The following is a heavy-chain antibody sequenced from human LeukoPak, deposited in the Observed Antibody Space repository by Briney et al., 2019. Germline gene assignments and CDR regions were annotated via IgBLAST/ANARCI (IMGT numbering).Heavy chain of an antibody. V-gene: IGHV3-23*01. Sequence: GGSLRLSCAAFGFTFSSYWMNWARQAPGKGLEWVSAISGSGGSTYYADSVKGRFTISRDNSKNTLYLQMNSLRAEDTAVYYCAKDRPAYGSSPSVNYYGMDVWGQGTTVTVFS. J-gene: IGHJ6*02. CDR1: GFTFSSYW. CDR3: AKDRPAYGSSPSVNYYGMDV. CDR2: ISGSGGST. D-gene: IGHD6-6*01.